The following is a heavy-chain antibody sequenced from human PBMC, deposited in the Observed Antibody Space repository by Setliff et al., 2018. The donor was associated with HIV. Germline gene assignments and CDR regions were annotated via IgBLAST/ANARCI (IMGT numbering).Heavy chain of an antibody. D-gene: IGHD2-15*01. J-gene: IGHJ5*02. CDR2: VYAGGTT. CDR1: GGFIKNSNYY. CDR3: ARSRTILSFDP. Sequence: SETLSLTCTVYGGFIKNSNYYWGWIRQPPGKGLEWIGRVYAGGTTNYNPSLKSRVTISMDSSQNQFSLNLTSVTAADTGVYYCARSRTILSFDPWGQGAQVTVSS. V-gene: IGHV4-39*07.